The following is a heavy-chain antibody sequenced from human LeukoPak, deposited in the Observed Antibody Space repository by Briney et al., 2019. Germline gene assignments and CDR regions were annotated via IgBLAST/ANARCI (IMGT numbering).Heavy chain of an antibody. Sequence: GGSLRLSCAASGFTFSSYAMSWVRQAPGKGLEWVSAISGSGGSTYYAGSVKGRFTISRDNSKNTLYLQMNSLRAEDTAVYYCAKAWFSTDYYYYGMDVWGQGTTVTVSS. CDR2: ISGSGGST. J-gene: IGHJ6*02. D-gene: IGHD3-10*01. CDR1: GFTFSSYA. V-gene: IGHV3-23*01. CDR3: AKAWFSTDYYYYGMDV.